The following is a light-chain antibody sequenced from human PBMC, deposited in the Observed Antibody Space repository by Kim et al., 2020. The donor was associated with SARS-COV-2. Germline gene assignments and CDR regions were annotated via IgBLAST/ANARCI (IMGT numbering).Light chain of an antibody. CDR2: KKN. CDR1: SLRNYY. CDR3: SSRHNSYHLV. Sequence: VALGQTVRITCQGDSLRNYYTSWYQQKPGQAPLLVMYKKNNRPSGIPGRFSGSSSGNTASLTITGAQAEDEADYYCSSRHNSYHLVFGGGTQLTVL. V-gene: IGLV3-19*01. J-gene: IGLJ2*01.